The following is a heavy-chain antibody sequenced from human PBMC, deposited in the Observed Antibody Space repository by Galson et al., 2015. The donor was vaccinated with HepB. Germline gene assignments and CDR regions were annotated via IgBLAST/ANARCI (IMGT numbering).Heavy chain of an antibody. Sequence: SLRLSGAASGVTFTNGWMSWVRQASGEGLEWVGSIKSRSKGGTTDYTAPVKGRFTISRDDSKNTLSLQMNSLKTADTAVYYFDPWGQGTLVTVSS. CDR1: GVTFTNGW. CDR2: IKSRSKGGTT. V-gene: IGHV3-15*01. CDR3: DP. J-gene: IGHJ5*02.